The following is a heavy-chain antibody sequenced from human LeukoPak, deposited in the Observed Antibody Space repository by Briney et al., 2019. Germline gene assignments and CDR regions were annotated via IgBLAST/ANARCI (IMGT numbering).Heavy chain of an antibody. V-gene: IGHV3-74*01. CDR2: INSDRSGT. Sequence: GGSLRLSCEASGFTFSIYWMHWVRQATGKGLVWVSRINSDRSGTSYAHSVKGRFTISRANVKNPLYLQMNSLRAEDTAVYYCARAEDSSGYYDYWGQGTLVTVYS. D-gene: IGHD3-22*01. CDR1: GFTFSIYW. J-gene: IGHJ4*02. CDR3: ARAEDSSGYYDY.